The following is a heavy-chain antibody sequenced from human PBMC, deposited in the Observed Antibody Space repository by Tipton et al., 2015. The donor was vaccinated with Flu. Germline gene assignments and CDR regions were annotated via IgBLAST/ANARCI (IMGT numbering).Heavy chain of an antibody. J-gene: IGHJ6*02. D-gene: IGHD1-26*01. CDR2: ISSSGTSI. V-gene: IGHV3-11*01. CDR3: AREWVSGKYGMDV. Sequence: GSLRLSCAASGFISSDYYINWIRQAPGKGPEWVSHISSSGTSIYYADSVKGRFTISRDNARKSVDLHMDNLRAEDTAVYYCAREWVSGKYGMDVWGQGTTVTVSS. CDR1: GFISSDYY.